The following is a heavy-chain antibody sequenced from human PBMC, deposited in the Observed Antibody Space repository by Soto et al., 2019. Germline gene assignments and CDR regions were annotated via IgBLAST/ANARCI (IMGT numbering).Heavy chain of an antibody. J-gene: IGHJ4*02. V-gene: IGHV1-69*13. D-gene: IGHD3-22*01. CDR1: GGTFSSYA. CDR3: ARVIHDYDSSGYYFDY. CDR2: IIPIFGTA. Sequence: SVKVSCKASGGTFSSYAISWVRQAPGQGLEWMGGIIPIFGTANYAQKFQGRVTITADESTSTAYMELSSLRSEDTAVYYCARVIHDYDSSGYYFDYWGQGTLVTVSS.